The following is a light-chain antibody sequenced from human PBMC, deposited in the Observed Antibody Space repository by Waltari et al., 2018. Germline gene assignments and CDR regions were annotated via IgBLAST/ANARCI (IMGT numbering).Light chain of an antibody. CDR1: NMGSKS. V-gene: IGLV3-21*04. CDR3: QVWDDVTDSGV. Sequence: YVLTQPPSVSVDPGKTARLTCGGENMGSKSVKWYQQKPGQAPVLVIFYDSDRPSEIPERFSGSNSGNTATLTISWVEAGDEADYHCQVWDDVTDSGVFGGGTKLTVL. J-gene: IGLJ3*02. CDR2: YDS.